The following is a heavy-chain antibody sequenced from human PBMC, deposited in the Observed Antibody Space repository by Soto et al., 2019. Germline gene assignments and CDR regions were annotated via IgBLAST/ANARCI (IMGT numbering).Heavy chain of an antibody. D-gene: IGHD3-10*01. J-gene: IGHJ4*02. Sequence: VQLVESGGGLVKPGGSLRLCCAASGLSFSDYSMTWIRQAPGKGPEWVARISRGGGDTEYADTVKGRFTISRDNAKNSLYLQMDSMRAEDTAVYYCTRGGRSTSYYWEFWGQGTLVTVSS. CDR3: TRGGRSTSYYWEF. CDR1: GLSFSDYS. V-gene: IGHV3-11*06. CDR2: ISRGGGDT.